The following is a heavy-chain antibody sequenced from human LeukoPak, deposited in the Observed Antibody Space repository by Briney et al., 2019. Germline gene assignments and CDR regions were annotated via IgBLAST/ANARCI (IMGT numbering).Heavy chain of an antibody. V-gene: IGHV4-39*07. Sequence: PSETPSLTCTVSGGSISSGDNYWSWIRQPPGKGLEWIGSIYHSGSTYYNPSLKSRVTISVDTSKNQFSLKLSSVTAADTAVYYCARPFGFGDDYWGQGTLVTVSS. D-gene: IGHD3-10*01. J-gene: IGHJ4*02. CDR1: GGSISSGDNY. CDR3: ARPFGFGDDY. CDR2: IYHSGST.